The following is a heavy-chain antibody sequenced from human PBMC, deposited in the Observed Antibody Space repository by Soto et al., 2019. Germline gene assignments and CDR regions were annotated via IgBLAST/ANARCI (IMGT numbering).Heavy chain of an antibody. CDR3: ARVNYYGSGRAPSYGMDV. J-gene: IGHJ6*02. CDR2: IIPIFGTA. CDR1: GGTFSSYA. Sequence: GASVKVSCKASGGTFSSYAISWVRQAPGQGLEWMGGIIPIFGTANYAQKFQGRVTITADESTSTAYMELSSLRSEDTAVYYCARVNYYGSGRAPSYGMDVWGQGTTVTVSS. V-gene: IGHV1-69*13. D-gene: IGHD3-10*01.